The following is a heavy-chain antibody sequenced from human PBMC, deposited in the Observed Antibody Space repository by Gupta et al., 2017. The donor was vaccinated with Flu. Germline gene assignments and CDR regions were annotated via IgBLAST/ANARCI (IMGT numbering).Heavy chain of an antibody. CDR2: IIPVLGAT. J-gene: IGHJ4*02. Sequence: QVQLAQSGTEVKKPGSSVKVSCKASGGTFSTYIIPWVRQAPGQGLQYMGGIIPVLGATNYAQMFQARATITADKATSTAYMELSSLRSDDTAVYYCVVGPTGDYWGQGTLVTVSS. D-gene: IGHD1-26*01. CDR3: VVGPTGDY. CDR1: GGTFSTYI. V-gene: IGHV1-69*08.